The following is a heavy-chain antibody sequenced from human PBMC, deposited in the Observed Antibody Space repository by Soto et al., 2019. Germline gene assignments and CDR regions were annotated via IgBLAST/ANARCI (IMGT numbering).Heavy chain of an antibody. J-gene: IGHJ4*02. D-gene: IGHD6-19*01. V-gene: IGHV4-59*11. Sequence: QVQLQESGPGLVKPSETLSLTCTVSGGSISGHYWIWIRQPPGKALEWLGYIFYSGSTNYNPSLKSRLTISVDTSRNQFSLRLNSGTAADTAVYYCGRAGSRGWSPDYLGQGTLVTVSS. CDR2: IFYSGST. CDR1: GGSISGHY. CDR3: GRAGSRGWSPDY.